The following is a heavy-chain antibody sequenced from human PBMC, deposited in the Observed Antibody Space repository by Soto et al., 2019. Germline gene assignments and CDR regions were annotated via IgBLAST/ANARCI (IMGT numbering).Heavy chain of an antibody. V-gene: IGHV1-18*01. CDR3: ARDGPDYGDPWYFDY. Sequence: QVQLVQSGAEVKKPGASVKVSCKASGYTFTSYGISWVRQAPGQGLEWMGWISAYNGNTNYAQKLQGRVTMTTDTSXTTAYMELRSLRSDDTAVYYCARDGPDYGDPWYFDYWGQGTLVTVSS. D-gene: IGHD4-17*01. J-gene: IGHJ4*02. CDR1: GYTFTSYG. CDR2: ISAYNGNT.